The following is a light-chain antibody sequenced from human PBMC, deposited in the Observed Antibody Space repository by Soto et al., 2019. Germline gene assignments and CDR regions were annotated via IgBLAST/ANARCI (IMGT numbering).Light chain of an antibody. CDR2: TAS. J-gene: IGKJ4*02. CDR3: QQGDSFPLA. V-gene: IGKV1-12*01. Sequence: DIQMTQSPSSVSASVGDRVTITCRASQGVGTWLAWFQQKPGEAPRLLIYTASTLHSGVPSRFSGSGSGTDFTLTITSLQPADFATYYCQQGDSFPLAVGGGTKVEVK. CDR1: QGVGTW.